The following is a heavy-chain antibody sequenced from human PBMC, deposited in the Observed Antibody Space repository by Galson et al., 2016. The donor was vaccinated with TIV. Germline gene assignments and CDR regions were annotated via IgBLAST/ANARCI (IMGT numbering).Heavy chain of an antibody. Sequence: SLRLSCAASGLTFSSYAMSWVRQAPGKGLEWVSAISGSGGSTYYADSVKGRFTLSRDNSKNTLYLQMSSLRADDTAIYYCAKGTSSGFSGYGYIDFWGQGTLVTVSS. CDR3: AKGTSSGFSGYGYIDF. CDR1: GLTFSSYA. J-gene: IGHJ4*02. D-gene: IGHD5-12*01. V-gene: IGHV3-23*01. CDR2: ISGSGGST.